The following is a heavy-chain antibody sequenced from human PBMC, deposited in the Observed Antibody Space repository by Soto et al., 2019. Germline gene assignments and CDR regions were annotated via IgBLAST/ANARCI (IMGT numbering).Heavy chain of an antibody. CDR3: ARAGLVLAPSTVNSDHYYDAMDV. CDR2: IIPRSGTS. CDR1: GDTFSTYT. J-gene: IGHJ6*02. V-gene: IGHV1-69*12. Sequence: QVQLVQSGAEVKKPGSSVKVSCKASGDTFSTYTITWVRQAPGQGLEWMGGIIPRSGTSNYAQKFQGRVTITADESTSTAYMELSSLRSEDTAVYYCARAGLVLAPSTVNSDHYYDAMDVWGQGTTVTVSS. D-gene: IGHD3-3*02.